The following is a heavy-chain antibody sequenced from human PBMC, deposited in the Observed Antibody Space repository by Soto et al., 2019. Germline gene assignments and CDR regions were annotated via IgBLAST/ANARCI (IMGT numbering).Heavy chain of an antibody. CDR1: GFTFSSYA. CDR2: ISGSGGST. V-gene: IGHV3-23*01. CDR3: AKRTVGWYFDL. J-gene: IGHJ2*01. D-gene: IGHD4-17*01. Sequence: EVQLLESGGGLVQPGGSLRLSCAASGFTFSSYAMNWVRPAPGKGLEWVSVISGSGGSTYYADSVKSRFTISRDNSKNTLYLQMNSLRAEDTAVYYCAKRTVGWYFDLWGRGTLVTVSS.